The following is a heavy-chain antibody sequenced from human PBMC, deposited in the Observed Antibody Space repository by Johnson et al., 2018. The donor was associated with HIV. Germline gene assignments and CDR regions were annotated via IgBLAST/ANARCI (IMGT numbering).Heavy chain of an antibody. J-gene: IGHJ3*02. CDR2: IYSGGST. V-gene: IGHV3-66*01. CDR1: GFSVSSNY. Sequence: VQLVESGGGLVQPGGSLRLSCAASGFSVSSNYMSWVRQAPGKGLEWVSVIYSGGSTYYADSVKGRFTISRDNSKNSLYLQMNSLRAEDTAVYYCARVKNVGTIDAFDIWGQGTMVTVSS. D-gene: IGHD4/OR15-4a*01. CDR3: ARVKNVGTIDAFDI.